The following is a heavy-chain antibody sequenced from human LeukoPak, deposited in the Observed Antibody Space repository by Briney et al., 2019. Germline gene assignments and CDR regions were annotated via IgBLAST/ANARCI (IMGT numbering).Heavy chain of an antibody. CDR3: ARSGQTNYDYVWGSYPRYFDY. J-gene: IGHJ4*02. Sequence: ETLSLTCTVSGYSISSGYYWGWIRQPPGKGLEWIGSIYHSGSTYYNPSLKSRVTISVDTSKNQFSLKLSSVTAADTAVYYCARSGQTNYDYVWGSYPRYFDYWGQGTLVTVSS. CDR1: GYSISSGYY. D-gene: IGHD3-16*02. V-gene: IGHV4-38-2*02. CDR2: IYHSGST.